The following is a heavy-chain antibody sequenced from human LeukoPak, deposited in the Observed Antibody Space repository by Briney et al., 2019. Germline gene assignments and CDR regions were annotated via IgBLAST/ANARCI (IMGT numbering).Heavy chain of an antibody. J-gene: IGHJ6*04. CDR3: FRQEGAYDILTGYHYYYYGMDV. CDR2: INSNSGGT. Sequence: GASVKVSCKASGYTFTGYYMHWVRQAPGQGLDWMGLINSNSGGTNYAQKFQGWVTMTRDTSISTAYMELSRLRSDDTAVYFCFRQEGAYDILTGYHYYYYGMDVWGKGTTVTVSS. V-gene: IGHV1-2*04. CDR1: GYTFTGYY. D-gene: IGHD3-9*01.